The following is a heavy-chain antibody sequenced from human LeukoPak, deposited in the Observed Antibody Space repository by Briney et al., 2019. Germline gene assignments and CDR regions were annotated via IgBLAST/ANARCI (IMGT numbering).Heavy chain of an antibody. CDR1: GFTFSSYW. Sequence: PGGSLRLSCAASGFTFSSYWMHWVRQAPGKGLVWVSRINSDGSSTSYADSVKGRFTISRDNAKNTLYLQMNSLRAEDTAVYYCARDANPYDFWSGYYYYYYYMDVWGKETTVTVSS. CDR3: ARDANPYDFWSGYYYYYYYMDV. J-gene: IGHJ6*03. V-gene: IGHV3-74*01. CDR2: INSDGSST. D-gene: IGHD3-3*01.